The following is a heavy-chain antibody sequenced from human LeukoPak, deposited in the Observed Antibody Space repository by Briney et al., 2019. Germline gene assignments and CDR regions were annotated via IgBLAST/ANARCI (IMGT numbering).Heavy chain of an antibody. CDR1: GYSFTGYY. D-gene: IGHD3-22*01. Sequence: ASVKVSCKASGYSFTGYYMHWVRQAPGQGLEWMGWIDPHNGATHYAQKFQGRVTMSRETSSSTDYMEVSRLRPDDTALYYCAREESSGLRGYFDLWGQGTLVRLL. J-gene: IGHJ4*02. CDR3: AREESSGLRGYFDL. CDR2: IDPHNGAT. V-gene: IGHV1-2*02.